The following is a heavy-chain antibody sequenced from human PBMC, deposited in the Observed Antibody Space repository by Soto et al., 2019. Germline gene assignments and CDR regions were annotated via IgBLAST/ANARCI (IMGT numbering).Heavy chain of an antibody. J-gene: IGHJ6*04. CDR3: PSSSLYGMDV. Sequence: SETLSLTCSVSGGSISSGYYYWSWIRQPPGKGLEWIGNIYYSGNTYYNPSLKSRLIISIDTSNNQFSLKVGSVPAAATAVYYSPSSSLYGMDVSGKGTTGTVAS. CDR1: GGSISSGYYY. CDR2: IYYSGNT. V-gene: IGHV4-30-4*01.